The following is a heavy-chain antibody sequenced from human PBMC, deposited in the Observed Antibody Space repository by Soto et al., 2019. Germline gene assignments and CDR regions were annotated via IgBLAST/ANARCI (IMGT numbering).Heavy chain of an antibody. CDR2: IRSKAYGGTT. CDR3: TRVDKILGTTFFDN. D-gene: IGHD1-26*01. J-gene: IGHJ4*02. Sequence: GGSLRLSCTASGFTFGDYAMSWFRQAPGKGLEWVGFIRSKAYGGTTEYAASVKGRFTISRDDSKSIAYLQMNSLKTEDTAVYYCTRVDKILGTTFFDNWGQGILVTVSS. V-gene: IGHV3-49*03. CDR1: GFTFGDYA.